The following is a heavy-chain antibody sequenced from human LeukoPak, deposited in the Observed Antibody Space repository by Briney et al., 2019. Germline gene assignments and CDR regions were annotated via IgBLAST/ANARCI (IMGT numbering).Heavy chain of an antibody. CDR3: ASDIAAAGTAAMDV. CDR1: GFTFSSYA. D-gene: IGHD6-13*01. V-gene: IGHV3-30*01. CDR2: ISYDGSNK. J-gene: IGHJ6*04. Sequence: GRSLRLSCAASGFTFSSYAMHWVRRAPGKGLEWVAVISYDGSNKYYADSVKGRFTISRDNSKNTLYLQMNSLRAEDTAVYYCASDIAAAGTAAMDVWGKGTTVTVSS.